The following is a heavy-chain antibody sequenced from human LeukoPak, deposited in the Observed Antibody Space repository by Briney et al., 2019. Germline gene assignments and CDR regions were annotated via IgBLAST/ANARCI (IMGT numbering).Heavy chain of an antibody. CDR2: IYPGDSDT. Sequence: GESLKISCKGSGYSFTSYWIGWVRQMPGKGLEWMGIIYPGDSDTRYSPSFQGQVTISADKSISTAYLQWSSLKASDTAMYYCARQGSTGNYYYYYYMDVWGKGTTVTVSS. CDR3: ARQGSTGNYYYYYYMDV. V-gene: IGHV5-51*01. CDR1: GYSFTSYW. J-gene: IGHJ6*03. D-gene: IGHD2-2*01.